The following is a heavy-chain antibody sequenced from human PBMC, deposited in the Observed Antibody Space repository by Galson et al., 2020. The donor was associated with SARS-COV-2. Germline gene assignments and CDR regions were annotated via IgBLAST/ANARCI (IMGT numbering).Heavy chain of an antibody. D-gene: IGHD1-26*01. CDR3: ARGGSYSDPFFDF. J-gene: IGHJ4*02. Sequence: GESLKISCKASGYNFPMYWIAWVRPMPGKGLEWMGIIYPIDSNTRYSQSFQGQVTISADTSISTAYLQWSSLQASDTAVYYCARGGSYSDPFFDFWGQGTLVTVSS. CDR1: GYNFPMYW. CDR2: IYPIDSNT. V-gene: IGHV5-51*01.